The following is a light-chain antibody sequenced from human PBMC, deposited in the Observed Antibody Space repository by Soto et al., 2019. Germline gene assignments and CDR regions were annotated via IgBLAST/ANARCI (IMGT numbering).Light chain of an antibody. CDR2: WAS. Sequence: DIVMTQSPDSLAVSLGERATINCKSSQSVLYTSNNKNYLAWFQHKPGQPPKVLIYWASTRESGVPDRFSGSGSGTDFTLTISSLQAEDGAVYYCQQYYSTPQTFGQGTKVEIK. V-gene: IGKV4-1*01. CDR3: QQYYSTPQT. J-gene: IGKJ1*01. CDR1: QSVLYTSNNKNY.